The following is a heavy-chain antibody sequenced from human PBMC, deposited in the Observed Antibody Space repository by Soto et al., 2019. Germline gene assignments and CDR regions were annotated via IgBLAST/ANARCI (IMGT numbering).Heavy chain of an antibody. CDR3: TRHAIADEPNY. J-gene: IGHJ4*02. Sequence: HPGGSLRLSCAASGFTFSGSAMHWVRQASGKGLEWVGRIRSKANSYATAYAASVKGRFTISRDDSKNTAYLQMNSLKTEDTAVYYCTRHAIADEPNYWGQGTLVTVSS. CDR2: IRSKANSYAT. V-gene: IGHV3-73*01. CDR1: GFTFSGSA. D-gene: IGHD6-13*01.